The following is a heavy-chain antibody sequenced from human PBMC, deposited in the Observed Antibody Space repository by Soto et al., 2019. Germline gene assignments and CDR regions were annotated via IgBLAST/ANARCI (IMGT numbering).Heavy chain of an antibody. CDR2: ISAYNGNT. D-gene: IGHD2-8*01. V-gene: IGHV1-18*01. CDR3: ARDLRYCTNGVCYRTNWYFDL. J-gene: IGHJ2*01. CDR1: GYTFTSYG. Sequence: QVQLVQSGAEVKKPGASVKVSCKASGYTFTSYGISWVRQAPGQGLEWMGWISAYNGNTNYAQKLQGRVTMTTDTSTSTAYRELRSLRSDDTAVYYCARDLRYCTNGVCYRTNWYFDLWGRGTLVTVSS.